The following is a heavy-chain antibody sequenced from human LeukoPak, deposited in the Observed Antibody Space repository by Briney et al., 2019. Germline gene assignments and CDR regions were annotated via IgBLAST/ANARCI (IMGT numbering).Heavy chain of an antibody. Sequence: GGSLRLSCAASGFTVSSNYMSWVRQAPGKGLEWVSVIYSGGSTYYADSVKGRFTISRGNSKNTLYLQMNSLRAEDTAVYYCARDFPDSSGYYYYYYYMDVWGKGTTVTVSS. J-gene: IGHJ6*03. D-gene: IGHD3-22*01. CDR3: ARDFPDSSGYYYYYYYMDV. V-gene: IGHV3-53*01. CDR1: GFTVSSNY. CDR2: IYSGGST.